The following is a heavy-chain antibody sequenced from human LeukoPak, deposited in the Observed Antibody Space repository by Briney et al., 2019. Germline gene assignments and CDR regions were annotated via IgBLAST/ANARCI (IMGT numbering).Heavy chain of an antibody. CDR2: INHSGSA. J-gene: IGHJ4*02. Sequence: SETLSLTCAVYGGSFSGHYGSWIRQPPGKGLEWIGEINHSGSANYNPSLKSRVTISVDTSKNQFSLKLSSVTAADTAVYYCARVGPLKPQQMYRRPKYYFDYSGQGTLVTVSS. CDR3: ARVGPLKPQQMYRRPKYYFDY. D-gene: IGHD1-26*01. V-gene: IGHV4-34*01. CDR1: GGSFSGHY.